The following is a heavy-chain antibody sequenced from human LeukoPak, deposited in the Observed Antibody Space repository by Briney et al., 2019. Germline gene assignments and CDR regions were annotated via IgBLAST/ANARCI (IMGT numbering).Heavy chain of an antibody. CDR2: IDNSGSAT. D-gene: IGHD3-22*01. Sequence: GGSLRLSCAASGFTFSSYWMTWIRQTPGKGLEWLSYIDNSGSATYYVDSVKGRFTISRDNTKKSLYLQMNNLRAEDTALYYCAKVNYNYDSSGYYGAFDIWGQGTMVTVSS. CDR1: GFTFSSYW. CDR3: AKVNYNYDSSGYYGAFDI. V-gene: IGHV3-11*01. J-gene: IGHJ3*02.